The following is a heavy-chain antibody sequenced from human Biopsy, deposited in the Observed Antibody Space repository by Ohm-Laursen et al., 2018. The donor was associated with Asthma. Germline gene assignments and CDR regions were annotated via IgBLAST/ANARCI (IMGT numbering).Heavy chain of an antibody. J-gene: IGHJ4*02. V-gene: IGHV3-30-3*01. CDR2: ISYDGSSI. D-gene: IGHD6-19*01. CDR1: RFTYE. Sequence: SSLRLSCAASRFTYEMHWVRQAPGKGLEWVAVISYDGSSIYYADSVKGRFTISRDNSKNTLSLQMNSLTAEDTAVYYCAGEGVAGTHIEDWGQGTLVTVSS. CDR3: AGEGVAGTHIED.